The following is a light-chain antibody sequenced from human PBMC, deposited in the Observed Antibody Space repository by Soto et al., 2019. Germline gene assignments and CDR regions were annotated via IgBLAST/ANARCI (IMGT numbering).Light chain of an antibody. CDR2: DVS. J-gene: IGLJ1*01. Sequence: QSALTQPASVSGSPGQSITISYTGTSSDVGGYNYVSWYQQHPGKAPKLMIYDVSNRPSGVSNRFSGSKSGNTASLTISGLQAEDEADYYCRSYTSSSTLGVFGTGTKLTVL. V-gene: IGLV2-14*01. CDR1: SSDVGGYNY. CDR3: RSYTSSSTLGV.